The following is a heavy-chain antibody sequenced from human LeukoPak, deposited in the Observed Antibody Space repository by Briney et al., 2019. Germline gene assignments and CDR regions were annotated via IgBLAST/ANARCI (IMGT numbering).Heavy chain of an antibody. CDR3: AKQESCSSTSCYRSPRSYGMDV. J-gene: IGHJ6*02. CDR1: GFTFSSYS. Sequence: GGSLRLSCAASGFTFSSYSMSWVRQAPGKGLEWVSAISGSGGSTYYADSVKGRFTISRDNSKNTLYLQMNSLRAEDTAVYYCAKQESCSSTSCYRSPRSYGMDVWGQGTTVTVSS. CDR2: ISGSGGST. V-gene: IGHV3-23*01. D-gene: IGHD2-2*01.